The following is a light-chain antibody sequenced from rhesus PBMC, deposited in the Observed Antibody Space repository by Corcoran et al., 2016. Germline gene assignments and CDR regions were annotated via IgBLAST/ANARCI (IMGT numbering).Light chain of an antibody. Sequence: DIQMTQSPSSLSASVGDTATITCRASQGISSYLAWYQQKPGKAPKLLIYKASTLQSGVPSRFSGSGSGTDFTLTIRSLQPEAFATYYCQQHNSYPPTFGGGTKVKIK. CDR3: QQHNSYPPT. J-gene: IGKJ4*01. CDR1: QGISSY. CDR2: KAS. V-gene: IGKV1-25*01.